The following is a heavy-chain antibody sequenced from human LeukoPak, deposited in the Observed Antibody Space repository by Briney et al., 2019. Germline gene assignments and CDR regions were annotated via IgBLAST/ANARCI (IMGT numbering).Heavy chain of an antibody. V-gene: IGHV3-7*04. CDR2: IKADGSER. D-gene: IGHD2-8*01. CDR3: AREYD. J-gene: IGHJ4*02. Sequence: GGSLRLSCAASGFAFSSNWMTWVRQAPGKGLEWVANIKADGSERYYVESVKGRFTISRDNAKNSVFLQMDSLRAEDTALYYCAREYDWGQGTLVTVSS. CDR1: GFAFSSNW.